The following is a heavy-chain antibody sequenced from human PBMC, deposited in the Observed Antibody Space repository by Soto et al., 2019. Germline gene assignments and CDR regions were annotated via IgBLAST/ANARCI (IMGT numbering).Heavy chain of an antibody. V-gene: IGHV3-23*01. Sequence: GGSLRLSCAVSGFICSSYDMSWVRQAPGQGLEWVSTILVGGSTHYEDSVKGRFTISRDTSKDTVYLQMNSLTAGDTAFYYCAKATATSGGAFEIYGQGTMVTVSS. D-gene: IGHD1-26*01. J-gene: IGHJ3*02. CDR3: AKATATSGGAFEI. CDR1: GFICSSYD. CDR2: ILVGGST.